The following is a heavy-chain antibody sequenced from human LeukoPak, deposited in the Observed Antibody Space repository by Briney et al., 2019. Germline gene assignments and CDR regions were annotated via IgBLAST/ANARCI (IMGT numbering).Heavy chain of an antibody. CDR2: ISAYNGNT. Sequence: EASVKVSCKASGYTFISYGINWVRQAPGQGLEWMGWISAYNGNTNYAQKLQGRVTMTTDTSTSTAYMELRSLRSDDTAVYYCARTYCSGGDCYSNSDYWGQGTLVTVSS. CDR1: GYTFISYG. CDR3: ARTYCSGGDCYSNSDY. V-gene: IGHV1-18*01. J-gene: IGHJ4*02. D-gene: IGHD2-15*01.